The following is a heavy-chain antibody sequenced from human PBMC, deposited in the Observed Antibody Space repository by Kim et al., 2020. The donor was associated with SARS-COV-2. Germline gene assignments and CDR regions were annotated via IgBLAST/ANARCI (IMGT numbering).Heavy chain of an antibody. V-gene: IGHV1-46*01. Sequence: ASVKVSCKASGYTFTSYYMHWVRQAPGQGLEWMGIINPSGGSSSYAQKFQGRVTMTRDTSTSTVYMELSSLRSEDTAVYYCARDLGYGVIYAWYYFDYWGQGTLVTVSS. J-gene: IGHJ4*02. D-gene: IGHD3-22*01. CDR1: GYTFTSYY. CDR2: INPSGGSS. CDR3: ARDLGYGVIYAWYYFDY.